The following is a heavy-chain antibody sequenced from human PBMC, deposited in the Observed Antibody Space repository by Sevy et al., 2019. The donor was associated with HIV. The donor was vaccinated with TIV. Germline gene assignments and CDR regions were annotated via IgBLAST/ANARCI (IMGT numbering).Heavy chain of an antibody. J-gene: IGHJ4*02. Sequence: GGSLRLSCTASVFTFDDYAMSWFRQAPGKGLEWVAFIARNSYEAYGGTTEYAASVKGRFIISRDDSKSIAYLQMNSLKTEDTAVYYCSRGLATADTPEYYFDYWGQGTLVTVSS. CDR1: VFTFDDYA. CDR2: IARNSYEAYGGTT. V-gene: IGHV3-49*03. CDR3: SRGLATADTPEYYFDY. D-gene: IGHD5-12*01.